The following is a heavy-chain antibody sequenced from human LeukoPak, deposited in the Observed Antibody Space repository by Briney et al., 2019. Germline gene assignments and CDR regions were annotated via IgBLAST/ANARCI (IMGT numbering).Heavy chain of an antibody. CDR1: GFSFNNYR. CDR2: IKQDGSEK. Sequence: GGSLRLSCVASGFSFNNYRMTWVRQAPGKGLEWVANIKQDGSEKQYVDSVKGRFTISRDNAKNSLYLQMNSLRAEDTAVYYCARDFDSSGYYPDYWGQGTLVTVSS. J-gene: IGHJ4*02. V-gene: IGHV3-7*03. D-gene: IGHD3-22*01. CDR3: ARDFDSSGYYPDY.